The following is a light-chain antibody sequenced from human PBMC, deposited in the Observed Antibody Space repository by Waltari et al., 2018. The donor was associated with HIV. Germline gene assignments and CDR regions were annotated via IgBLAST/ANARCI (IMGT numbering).Light chain of an antibody. Sequence: SSELAQDPAVSVALGQTVRGTCQGDSVRSYYASWYQQKPGQAPVLVVYGENNRPSGIPDRFSGSTSGNTASLTIAGAQAEDEADYYCNSRDSSGHWFFGGGTKVTVL. CDR1: SVRSYY. J-gene: IGLJ3*02. V-gene: IGLV3-19*01. CDR2: GEN. CDR3: NSRDSSGHWF.